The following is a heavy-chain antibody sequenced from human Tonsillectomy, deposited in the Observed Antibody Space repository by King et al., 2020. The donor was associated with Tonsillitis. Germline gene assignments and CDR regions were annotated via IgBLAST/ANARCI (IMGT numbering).Heavy chain of an antibody. Sequence: VKLVESGGGVVQPGRSLRLSCTASGFTFRSYGMHWVRQAPGKGLGWVAIISYDGSNKYYGGSVKGRFSISRDNSKNTMLLQMNSLRPEDTAVYYCANDPPLHSTSYYGFAPWGQGILVTVSS. CDR1: GFTFRSYG. J-gene: IGHJ5*02. V-gene: IGHV3-30*18. CDR3: ANDPPLHSTSYYGFAP. D-gene: IGHD1-26*01. CDR2: ISYDGSNK.